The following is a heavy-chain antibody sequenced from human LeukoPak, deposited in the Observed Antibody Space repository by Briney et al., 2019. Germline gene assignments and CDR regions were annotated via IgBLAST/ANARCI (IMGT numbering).Heavy chain of an antibody. D-gene: IGHD2-21*01. Sequence: GGSLRLSCAASGFTFDDYAMHWVRQAPGKGLEWVSGISWNSGSIGYADSVKGRFTISRDNAKNSLYLQMNSLRAEDMALYCCAKDAYSIVSYAFDIWGQGTMVTVSS. CDR1: GFTFDDYA. J-gene: IGHJ3*02. CDR2: ISWNSGSI. V-gene: IGHV3-9*03. CDR3: AKDAYSIVSYAFDI.